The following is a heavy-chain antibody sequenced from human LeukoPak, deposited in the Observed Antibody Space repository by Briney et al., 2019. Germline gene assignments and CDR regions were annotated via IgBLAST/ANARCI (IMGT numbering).Heavy chain of an antibody. CDR1: GGSFSGYY. D-gene: IGHD3-3*01. CDR3: ARDRADFWSGYYLPYYYYGMDV. V-gene: IGHV4-34*01. Sequence: PSETLSLTCAVYGGSFSGYYWSWIRQPPGKGLEWIGEINHSGSTNYNPSLKSRATISVDTSKNQFSLKLSSVTAADTAVYYCARDRADFWSGYYLPYYYYGMDVWGQGTTVTVSS. J-gene: IGHJ6*02. CDR2: INHSGST.